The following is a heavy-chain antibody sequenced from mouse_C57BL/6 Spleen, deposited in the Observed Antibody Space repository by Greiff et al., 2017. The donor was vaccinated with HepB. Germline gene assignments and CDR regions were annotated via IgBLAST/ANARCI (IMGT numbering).Heavy chain of an antibody. CDR1: GFSLTSYG. V-gene: IGHV2-6*03. D-gene: IGHD3-2*02. J-gene: IGHJ3*01. CDR2: IWSDGST. Sequence: QVQLKESGPGLVAPSQSLSITCTVSGFSLTSYGVHWVRQPPGKGLEWLVVIWSDGSTTYNSALKSRRSISKDNSKSQVFLKMNSLQTDDTAMYYCATHSSGYPAWFAYWGQGTLVTVSA. CDR3: ATHSSGYPAWFAY.